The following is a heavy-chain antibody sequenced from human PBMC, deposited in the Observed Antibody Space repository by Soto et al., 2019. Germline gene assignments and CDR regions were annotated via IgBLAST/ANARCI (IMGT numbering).Heavy chain of an antibody. CDR3: AKDYESLTPTGIYYFDY. D-gene: IGHD3-16*02. CDR2: ISGTGGIT. V-gene: IGHV3-23*01. J-gene: IGHJ4*02. CDR1: GFTFTSYA. Sequence: GGSLRLCCSASGFTFTSYAMSWVRQAPGRWLQWVSAISGTGGITYYAESVKGRFTVSRDNSKNTLYLQMNSLRAEDTAVYYCAKDYESLTPTGIYYFDYWGQGTLVTVSS.